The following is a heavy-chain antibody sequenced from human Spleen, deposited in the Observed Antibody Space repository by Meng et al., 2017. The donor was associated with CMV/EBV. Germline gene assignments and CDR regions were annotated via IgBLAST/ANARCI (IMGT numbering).Heavy chain of an antibody. CDR3: ARDNYYSKARFDP. D-gene: IGHD4-11*01. CDR2: IYYSGST. CDR1: SGSISSSNYY. Sequence: SETLSLTCTVYSGSISSSNYYWGWIRQPPGKGLEWIGSIYYSGSTYYNPSLKSRVTISLDTSKNQFSLKLSSVTAADTAVYYCARDNYYSKARFDPWGQGTLVTVSS. J-gene: IGHJ5*02. V-gene: IGHV4-39*07.